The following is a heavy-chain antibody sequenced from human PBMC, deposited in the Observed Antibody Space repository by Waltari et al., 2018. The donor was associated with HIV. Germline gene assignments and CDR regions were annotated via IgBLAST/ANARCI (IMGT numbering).Heavy chain of an antibody. CDR1: GFNFSIYW. CDR3: ARGRSGDSLFDY. J-gene: IGHJ4*02. CDR2: ITSDGRST. V-gene: IGHV3-74*02. Sequence: EVQLVESGGGLVEPGRSLSLSCAASGFNFSIYWMHCVRQAPGKGLVCFTRITSDGRSTTYADSVKGRFTISRDNAKNTLYLQMNSLRAEDTAVYYCARGRSGDSLFDYWGQGTLVTVSS. D-gene: IGHD4-17*01.